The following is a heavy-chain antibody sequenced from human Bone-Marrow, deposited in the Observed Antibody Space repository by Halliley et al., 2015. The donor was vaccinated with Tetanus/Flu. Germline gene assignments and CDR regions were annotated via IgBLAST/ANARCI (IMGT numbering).Heavy chain of an antibody. CDR1: GDSVSSDTAA. CDR3: ARDRGLLFDF. J-gene: IGHJ4*02. CDR2: TYYKSKWYN. D-gene: IGHD3-10*01. V-gene: IGHV6-1*01. Sequence: LVKPTQTLSLTCGISGDSVSSDTAAWNWISQSPSRGLEWLGRTYYKSKWYNDYAVSVKGRITINSDTSKNQSSLHLNSMTLEDTAVYYCARDRGLLFDFWGQGILVSVSS.